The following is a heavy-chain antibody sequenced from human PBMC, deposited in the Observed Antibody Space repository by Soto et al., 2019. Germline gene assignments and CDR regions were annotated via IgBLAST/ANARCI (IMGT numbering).Heavy chain of an antibody. D-gene: IGHD2-8*01. J-gene: IGHJ6*02. CDR2: INPKSGGT. Sequence: ASVKVPCKASGYSFTDYHIHWVRQAPGQGLEWLGRINPKSGGTSTAQKFQGWVTMTTDTSISTASMELTRLTSDDPAIYYCARGESTGCSKGVCSFFHHDDTDVWCQGTTVTV. CDR1: GYSFTDYH. V-gene: IGHV1-2*04. CDR3: ARGESTGCSKGVCSFFHHDDTDV.